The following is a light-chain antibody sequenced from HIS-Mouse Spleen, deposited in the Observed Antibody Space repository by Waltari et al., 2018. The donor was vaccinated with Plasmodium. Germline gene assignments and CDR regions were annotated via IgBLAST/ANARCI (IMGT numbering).Light chain of an antibody. V-gene: IGKV3-15*01. CDR2: GAS. CDR1: QSVSSN. CDR3: QQYNNWSFT. Sequence: EIVMTQSPATLSVSPGERATLSCRASQSVSSNLAWYQQKPGQAPRRLIYGASTRATGIPASVSGSGSGTEFTRTISSLQSEDFAVYYCQQYNNWSFTFGPGTKVDIK. J-gene: IGKJ3*01.